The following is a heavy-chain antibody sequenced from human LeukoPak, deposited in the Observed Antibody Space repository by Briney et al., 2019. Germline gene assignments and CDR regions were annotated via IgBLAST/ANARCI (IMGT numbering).Heavy chain of an antibody. CDR1: GFTFSSYA. CDR2: ISGRDGST. Sequence: GGSLRLSCATSGFTFSSYAMSWVRQAPGKGLEWVSGISGRDGSTYYADSVKGRFTISRDNSKNTLYLQMNSLRAEDTAVYYCARGGIAAASGDYWGQGTLITVSS. D-gene: IGHD6-13*01. V-gene: IGHV3-23*01. CDR3: ARGGIAAASGDY. J-gene: IGHJ4*02.